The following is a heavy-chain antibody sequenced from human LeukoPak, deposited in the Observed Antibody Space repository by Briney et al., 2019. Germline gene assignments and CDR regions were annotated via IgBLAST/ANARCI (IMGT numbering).Heavy chain of an antibody. D-gene: IGHD3-10*01. V-gene: IGHV3-21*01. J-gene: IGHJ4*02. Sequence: PGGSLRLSCAASGFTFSTYSMNWVRQAPGKGLEWVSSISSSSSSIYYADSVKGRFTISRDNAKNSLFLQMNSLRAEDTAVYYCARAIPPGMSLFDYWGQGTLVTVSS. CDR3: ARAIPPGMSLFDY. CDR1: GFTFSTYS. CDR2: ISSSSSSI.